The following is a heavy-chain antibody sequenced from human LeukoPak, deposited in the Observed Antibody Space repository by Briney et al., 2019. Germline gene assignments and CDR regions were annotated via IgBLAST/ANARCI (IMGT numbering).Heavy chain of an antibody. D-gene: IGHD5-18*01. V-gene: IGHV4-59*01. J-gene: IGHJ4*02. Sequence: PSETLSLTCTVSGGSISSYYWSWIRQPPGKGLERIGYIYYSGSTNYNPSLKSRVTISVDTSKNQFSLKLSSVTAADTAVYYCARVGSYGQYYFDYWGQGTLVTVSS. CDR2: IYYSGST. CDR3: ARVGSYGQYYFDY. CDR1: GGSISSYY.